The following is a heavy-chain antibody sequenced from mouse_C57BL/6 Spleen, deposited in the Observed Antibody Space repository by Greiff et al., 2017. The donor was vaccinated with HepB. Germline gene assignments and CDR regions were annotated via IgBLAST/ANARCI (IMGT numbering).Heavy chain of an antibody. Sequence: QVQLQQSGAELARPGASVKLSCKASGYTFTSYGISWVKQRTGPGLEWIGEIYPRSGNTYYNEKFKGKATLTADKSSSTAYMELRSLTSEDSAVYFCARHGYDAWFAYWGQGTLVTVSA. J-gene: IGHJ3*01. CDR1: GYTFTSYG. D-gene: IGHD2-2*01. CDR3: ARHGYDAWFAY. CDR2: IYPRSGNT. V-gene: IGHV1-81*01.